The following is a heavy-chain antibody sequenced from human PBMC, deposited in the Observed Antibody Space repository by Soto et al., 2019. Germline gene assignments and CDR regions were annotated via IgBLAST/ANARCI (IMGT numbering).Heavy chain of an antibody. D-gene: IGHD2-2*01. Sequence: GGSLRLSCAASGFTFSNAWMSWVRQAPGKGLEWVGRIKSKTDGGTTDYAAPVEGRFTISRDDSKNTLYLQMNSLKTEDTAVYYCTTNLGYCSSTRCYAPYYFDDWGQGTLVTVSS. CDR1: GFTFSNAW. CDR2: IKSKTDGGTT. CDR3: TTNLGYCSSTRCYAPYYFDD. V-gene: IGHV3-15*01. J-gene: IGHJ4*02.